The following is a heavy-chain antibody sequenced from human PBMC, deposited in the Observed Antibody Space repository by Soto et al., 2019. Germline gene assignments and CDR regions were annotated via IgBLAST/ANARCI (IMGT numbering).Heavy chain of an antibody. CDR2: INHSGST. J-gene: IGHJ6*02. CDR1: GGSFSGYY. CDR3: ARGQQDTIFGVVNYGMDV. V-gene: IGHV4-34*01. D-gene: IGHD3-3*01. Sequence: PSETLSLTCAVYGGSFSGYYWSWIRQPPGKGLEWIGEINHSGSTNYNPSLKSRVTISVDTSKNQFSLKLSSVTAADTAVYYCARGQQDTIFGVVNYGMDVWGQGTTVT.